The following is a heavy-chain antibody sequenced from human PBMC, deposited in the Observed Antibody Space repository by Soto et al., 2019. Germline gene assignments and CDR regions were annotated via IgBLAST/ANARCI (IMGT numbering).Heavy chain of an antibody. CDR2: INPNSGGT. CDR1: GYTFTGYY. Sequence: ASVKVSCKASGYTFTGYYMHWVRQAPGQGLEWLGWINPNSGGTNYAQKFQGWVTMTRDTSISTAYMELSRLRSDDTAVYYCARGISYDSSGYYLPFDYWGQGTLVTVSS. V-gene: IGHV1-2*04. D-gene: IGHD3-22*01. CDR3: ARGISYDSSGYYLPFDY. J-gene: IGHJ4*02.